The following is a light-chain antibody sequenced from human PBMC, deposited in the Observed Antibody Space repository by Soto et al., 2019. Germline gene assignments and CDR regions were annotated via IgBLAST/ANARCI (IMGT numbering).Light chain of an antibody. CDR2: GAS. CDR3: KQYNNWPRT. J-gene: IGKJ1*01. V-gene: IGKV3-20*01. Sequence: EIVLTQSPGTLSLSPGERATLSCRASQSVSSNFLAWYQQKPGQAPRLLIYGASNRATGIPDRFSGSGSGTDFTLTISRVEPEDFAVYYCKQYNNWPRTFGQGTKVDIK. CDR1: QSVSSNF.